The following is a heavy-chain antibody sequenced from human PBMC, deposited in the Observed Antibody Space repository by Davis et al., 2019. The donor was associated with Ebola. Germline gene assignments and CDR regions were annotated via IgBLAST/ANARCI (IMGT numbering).Heavy chain of an antibody. CDR3: ARDSAYYYGMDV. Sequence: SVKVSCKVSGGTFSSYAISWVRQAPGQGLEWMGGIIPIFGTANYAQKFQGRVTITADESTSTAYMELSSLRSEDTAVYYCARDSAYYYGMDVWGQGTTVTVSS. CDR1: GGTFSSYA. D-gene: IGHD3-10*01. V-gene: IGHV1-69*13. CDR2: IIPIFGTA. J-gene: IGHJ6*02.